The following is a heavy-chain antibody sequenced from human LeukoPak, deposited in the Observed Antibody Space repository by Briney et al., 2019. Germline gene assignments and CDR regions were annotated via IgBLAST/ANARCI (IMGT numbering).Heavy chain of an antibody. CDR3: ASGDCSSTSCYNWGFDP. Sequence: GGSLRLSCAASGFTFSSYAMHWVRQAPGKGLEWVAVISYDGSNKYYADSVKGRFTISRDNSKSTLYLQMNSLRAEDTAAYYCASGDCSSTSCYNWGFDPWGQGTLVTVSS. J-gene: IGHJ5*02. CDR1: GFTFSSYA. D-gene: IGHD2-2*01. CDR2: ISYDGSNK. V-gene: IGHV3-30-3*01.